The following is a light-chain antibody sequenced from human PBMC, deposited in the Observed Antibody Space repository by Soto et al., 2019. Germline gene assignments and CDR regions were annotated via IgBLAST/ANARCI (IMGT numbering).Light chain of an antibody. CDR1: SSDVVGYNY. J-gene: IGLJ1*01. CDR3: SSYTSSSTLYV. Sequence: QSALTQPASVSGSPGQSITISCTGTSSDVVGYNYVSWYQQHPGKAPKLMSYDVSNRPSGVSNRFSGSKSGNTASLTISGLQAEDEADYYCSSYTSSSTLYVFGTGTKLTVL. V-gene: IGLV2-14*01. CDR2: DVS.